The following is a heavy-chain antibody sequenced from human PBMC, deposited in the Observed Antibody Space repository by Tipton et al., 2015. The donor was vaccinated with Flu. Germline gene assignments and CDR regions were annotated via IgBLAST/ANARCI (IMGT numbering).Heavy chain of an antibody. V-gene: IGHV3-7*01. J-gene: IGHJ4*02. D-gene: IGHD6-13*01. Sequence: SLRLSCAASGFTFSDYWMLWFRQAPGQGLEWVANIRQDGRQEYYLNSVRGRFTISRDNARNSLSLQMDGLRAEDTTVYYCARGGLAPGNYWGQGTLVTVSS. CDR1: GFTFSDYW. CDR3: ARGGLAPGNY. CDR2: IRQDGRQE.